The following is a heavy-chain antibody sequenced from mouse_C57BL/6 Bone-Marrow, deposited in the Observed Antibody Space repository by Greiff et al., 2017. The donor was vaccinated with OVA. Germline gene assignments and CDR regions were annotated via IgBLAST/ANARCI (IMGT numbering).Heavy chain of an antibody. CDR1: GYTFTSYW. D-gene: IGHD1-1*01. CDR3: YGSSPWFAY. Sequence: VQLQQPGAELVKPGASVKLSCKASGYTFTSYWMHWVKQRPGQGLQWIGMIHPNSGSTNYNEKFKSKATLTVDKSSSTAYMQLSSLTSEDSAVYYCYGSSPWFAYWGQGTLVTVSA. J-gene: IGHJ3*01. CDR2: IHPNSGST. V-gene: IGHV1-64*01.